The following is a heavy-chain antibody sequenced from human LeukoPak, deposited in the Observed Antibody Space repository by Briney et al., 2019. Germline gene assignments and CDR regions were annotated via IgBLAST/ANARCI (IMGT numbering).Heavy chain of an antibody. D-gene: IGHD6-13*01. CDR3: AQGMAEDYFDY. V-gene: IGHV4-39*07. CDR1: GGPISSNTYY. CDR2: IYYSGNT. J-gene: IGHJ4*02. Sequence: SETLSLTCTASGGPISSNTYYWGWIRQPPGKGLEWIGNIYYSGNTYYNPSLKSRVTISVDTSKNQFSLNLGSVTAADTAVYYCAQGMAEDYFDYWGQGTLVTVSS.